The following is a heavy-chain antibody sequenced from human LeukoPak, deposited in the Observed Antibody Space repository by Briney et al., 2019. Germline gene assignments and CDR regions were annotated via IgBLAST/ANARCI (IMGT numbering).Heavy chain of an antibody. CDR1: GFXFEDYM. CDR3: AKGGSSGALDY. J-gene: IGHJ4*02. V-gene: IGHV3-43*01. CDR2: ISWDGGTT. Sequence: GGSLRLSCAASGFXFEDYMMHWVRQAPGKGLEWVSLISWDGGTTYYADSVKGRFTISRDNSKNSLYLQMSSLRTEDTALYYCAKGGSSGALDYWGQGSLVTVSS. D-gene: IGHD6-19*01.